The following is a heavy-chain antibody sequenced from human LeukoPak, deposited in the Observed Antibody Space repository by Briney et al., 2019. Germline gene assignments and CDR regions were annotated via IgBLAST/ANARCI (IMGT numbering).Heavy chain of an antibody. V-gene: IGHV3-66*01. J-gene: IGHJ5*02. CDR2: IYSGGST. D-gene: IGHD6-13*01. CDR1: GFTVSSNY. Sequence: GGSLRLSCAASGFTVSSNYMSWVRQAPGKGLEWVSVIYSGGSTYYADSVKGRFTISRDNSKNTLYLQMNSLRAEDTAVNYCARDLQDSSSWTNWFDPWGQGTLVTVSS. CDR3: ARDLQDSSSWTNWFDP.